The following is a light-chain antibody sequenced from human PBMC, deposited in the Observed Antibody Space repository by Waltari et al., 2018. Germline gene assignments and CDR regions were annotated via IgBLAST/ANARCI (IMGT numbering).Light chain of an antibody. CDR1: QAISIW. CDR2: AAS. V-gene: IGKV1D-12*01. Sequence: DVQMTQSTSSVSSSVGDTVTIPCRASQAISIWLNWYQQKPGRAPNLLIYAASSLESGVPARFSGSGSGTDFSLTITSLQPEDFATYYCQQANSIPFTFGVGTKVEI. J-gene: IGKJ4*01. CDR3: QQANSIPFT.